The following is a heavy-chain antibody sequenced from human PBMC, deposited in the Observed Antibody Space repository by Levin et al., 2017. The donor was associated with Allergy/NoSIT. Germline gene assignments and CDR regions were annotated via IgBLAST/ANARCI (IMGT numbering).Heavy chain of an antibody. CDR1: GYTFTDYY. J-gene: IGHJ3*02. CDR2: INPNTDDT. Sequence: GGSLRLSCKASGYTFTDYYMHWVRQAPGQGLEWMGWINPNTDDTNYAHQFQGRVTVTRDTSVTTAYMELTTLTSDDTAVYYCARGSPVGAKEQSASDIWGQGTMVTVSS. CDR3: ARGSPVGAKEQSASDI. D-gene: IGHD1-26*01. V-gene: IGHV1-2*02.